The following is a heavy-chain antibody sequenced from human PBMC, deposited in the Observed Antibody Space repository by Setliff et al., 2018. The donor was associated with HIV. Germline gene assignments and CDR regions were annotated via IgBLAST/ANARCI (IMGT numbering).Heavy chain of an antibody. CDR3: STPGLEAPGSPVRDY. CDR2: IKTRAEGDIT. Sequence: GGSLRLSCAASDFTLNSARINWVRQVPGKGLQWVGRIKTRAEGDITDYAALLMGRFSISRDDFGDVVYLHLSSLRSDDTAIYFCSTPGLEAPGSPVRDYWGPGTLVTVSS. J-gene: IGHJ4*02. V-gene: IGHV3-15*07. CDR1: DFTLNSAR. D-gene: IGHD1-1*01.